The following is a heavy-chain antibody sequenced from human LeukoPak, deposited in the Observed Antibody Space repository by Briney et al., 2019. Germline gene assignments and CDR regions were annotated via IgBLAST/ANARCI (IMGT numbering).Heavy chain of an antibody. CDR2: INPSGGST. CDR1: GYTFTSYY. V-gene: IGHV1-46*03. D-gene: IGHD3-3*01. J-gene: IGHJ5*02. CDR3: ARGPRVTIFGVVLDLKNNWFDP. Sequence: GASVKVSCKASGYTFTSYYMHWVRQAPGQGLEWMGIINPSGGSTSYAQKFQGRVTMTRDTSTSTVYMELSSLRSEDTAVYYCARGPRVTIFGVVLDLKNNWFDPWGQGTLVTVSS.